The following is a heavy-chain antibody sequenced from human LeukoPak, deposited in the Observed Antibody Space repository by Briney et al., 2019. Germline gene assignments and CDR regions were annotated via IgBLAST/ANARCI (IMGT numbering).Heavy chain of an antibody. D-gene: IGHD1-26*01. V-gene: IGHV4-34*01. J-gene: IGHJ4*02. CDR1: GGSFSGYY. Sequence: SETLSLTCAVYGGSFSGYYWSWIRQPPGKGLEWIGEINHSGSTNYNPSLKSRVTISVDTSKNQFSLKLSSVTAADTAVYYCARTRGSYYSYYFDYWDQGTLVTVSS. CDR2: INHSGST. CDR3: ARTRGSYYSYYFDY.